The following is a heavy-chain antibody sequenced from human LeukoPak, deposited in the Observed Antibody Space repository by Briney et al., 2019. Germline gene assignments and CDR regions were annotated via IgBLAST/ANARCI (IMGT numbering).Heavy chain of an antibody. D-gene: IGHD5-18*01. V-gene: IGHV4-30-4*01. Sequence: SETLSLTCTVAGGSISSGDYYWSWIRQPPGKGLEWIGYIYYSGSTYYNPSLKSRVTISVDTSKNQFSLKLSSVTAADTAVYYCARGHLGFGYSYGYYFDYWGQGTLVTVSS. CDR3: ARGHLGFGYSYGYYFDY. CDR1: GGSISSGDYY. J-gene: IGHJ4*02. CDR2: IYYSGST.